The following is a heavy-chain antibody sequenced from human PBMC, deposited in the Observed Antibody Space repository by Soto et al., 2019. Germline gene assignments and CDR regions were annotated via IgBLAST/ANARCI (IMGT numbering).Heavy chain of an antibody. Sequence: QVQLVQSGAEVKKPGSSVKVSCKASGGTFSSYTISWVRQAPGQGLEWMGRIIPILGIAKYAQKFQGRVTITADKSTSTAYMELSSLRSEDTAVYYCARAIVATMGDAFDIWGQGTMVTVSS. CDR1: GGTFSSYT. CDR3: ARAIVATMGDAFDI. D-gene: IGHD5-12*01. V-gene: IGHV1-69*02. J-gene: IGHJ3*02. CDR2: IIPILGIA.